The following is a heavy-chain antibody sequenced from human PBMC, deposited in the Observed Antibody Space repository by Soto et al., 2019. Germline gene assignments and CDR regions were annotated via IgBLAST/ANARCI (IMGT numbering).Heavy chain of an antibody. D-gene: IGHD3-10*01. Sequence: PSETLSLTCTVSGGSISSGGYYWSWIRQHPGKGLEWIGYIYYSGSTYYNPSLKSRVTISVDTSKNQFSLKLSSVTAADTAVYYCARDSMVRGVIYGMDVWGQGTTVTVSS. CDR3: ARDSMVRGVIYGMDV. CDR2: IYYSGST. CDR1: GGSISSGGYY. V-gene: IGHV4-31*02. J-gene: IGHJ6*02.